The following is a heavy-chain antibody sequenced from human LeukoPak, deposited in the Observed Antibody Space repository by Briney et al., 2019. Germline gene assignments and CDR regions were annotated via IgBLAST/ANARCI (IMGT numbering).Heavy chain of an antibody. CDR1: GFTFSSYA. J-gene: IGHJ6*03. CDR3: ARDHYFYYMDA. V-gene: IGHV3-23*01. CDR2: ISGSGGST. Sequence: GGSLRLSCAASGFTFSSYAMSWVRQAPGKGLEWVSGISGSGGSTYYADSVKGRFTISRDNSKNTLYLQMNSLRAEDTAVYYCARDHYFYYMDAWGKGTTVTVSS.